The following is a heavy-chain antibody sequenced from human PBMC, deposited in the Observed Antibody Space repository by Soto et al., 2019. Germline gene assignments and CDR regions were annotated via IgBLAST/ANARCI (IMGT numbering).Heavy chain of an antibody. CDR2: INHSGST. CDR1: GGSFSGYY. D-gene: IGHD2-15*01. J-gene: IGHJ4*02. V-gene: IGHV4-34*01. Sequence: SETLSLTCAVYGGSFSGYYWSWIRQPPGKGLEWIGEINHSGSTNYNPSLKSRVTISVDTSKNQFSLKLSSVTAADTAVYYCARGDLIKEGYCSGGSCYDAWTSTFFDYWGQGTLVTVSS. CDR3: ARGDLIKEGYCSGGSCYDAWTSTFFDY.